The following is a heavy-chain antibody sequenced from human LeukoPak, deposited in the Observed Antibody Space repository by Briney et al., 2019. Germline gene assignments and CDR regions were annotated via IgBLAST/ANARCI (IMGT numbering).Heavy chain of an antibody. V-gene: IGHV3-9*01. CDR1: GFTFDDYA. CDR3: ARARTRYSGSYGGAFDI. J-gene: IGHJ3*02. D-gene: IGHD1-26*01. Sequence: SGGSLRLSCAASGFTFDDYAMHWVRQAPGKGLEWVSGISWNSGSIGYADSVKGRFTISRDNAKNSLYLQMNSLRAEDTALYYCARARTRYSGSYGGAFDIWGQGTMVTVSS. CDR2: ISWNSGSI.